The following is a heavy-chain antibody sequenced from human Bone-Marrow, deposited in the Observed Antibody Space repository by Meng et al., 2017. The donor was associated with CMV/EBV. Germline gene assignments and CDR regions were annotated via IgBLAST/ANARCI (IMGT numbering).Heavy chain of an antibody. D-gene: IGHD1-14*01. J-gene: IGHJ5*02. CDR2: TYYRSKWYN. CDR1: GDSVSSNSAA. V-gene: IGHV6-1*01. Sequence: GDSVSSNSAAWNWIRQSTSRGLEWLGRTYYRSKWYNDYAVSVKSRITINPDTSKNQFSLQLNSVTPEDTAVYYCARLDRTLGWFDPWGQGTLVTVSS. CDR3: ARLDRTLGWFDP.